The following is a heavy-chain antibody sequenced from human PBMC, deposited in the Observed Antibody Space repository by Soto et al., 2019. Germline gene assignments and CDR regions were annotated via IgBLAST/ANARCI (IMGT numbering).Heavy chain of an antibody. CDR1: GYTFTSYY. J-gene: IGHJ6*02. CDR3: ARRLIKANYYYYGMDV. Sequence: GASVKVSCKASGYTFTSYYMHWVRQAPGQGLEWMGIINPSGGSTSYAQKFQGRVTMTRDTSTSAVYMEPSSLRSEDTAVYYCARRLIKANYYYYGMDVWGQGTTVTV. V-gene: IGHV1-46*01. D-gene: IGHD6-25*01. CDR2: INPSGGST.